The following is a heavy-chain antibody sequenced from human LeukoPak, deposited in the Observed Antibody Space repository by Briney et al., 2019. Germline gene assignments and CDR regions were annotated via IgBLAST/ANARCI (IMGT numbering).Heavy chain of an antibody. D-gene: IGHD6-19*01. CDR1: GGSFSGYY. V-gene: IGHV4-34*01. Sequence: SETLSLTCAVYGGSFSGYYWSWLRQPPGKGLEWIGEINHSGSTNYNPSLKSRVTISVDTSKNQFSLKLSSVTAADTAVYYCARGRSSGWSGAFDIWGQGTMVTVSS. CDR2: INHSGST. J-gene: IGHJ3*02. CDR3: ARGRSSGWSGAFDI.